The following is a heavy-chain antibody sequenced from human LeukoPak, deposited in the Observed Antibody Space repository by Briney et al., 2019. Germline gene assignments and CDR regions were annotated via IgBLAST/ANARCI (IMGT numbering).Heavy chain of an antibody. CDR3: ATASLYFDN. V-gene: IGHV3-11*04. Sequence: GGSLRLSCAASGLTFCDSYVSWIRQAPGKGLEWVSYISSGGNTIKYADSVKGRFTISRDNARNSLYLQMTSLRAEDTAVYYCATASLYFDNWGQGTLVTVSS. CDR1: GLTFCDSY. J-gene: IGHJ4*02. CDR2: ISSGGNTI.